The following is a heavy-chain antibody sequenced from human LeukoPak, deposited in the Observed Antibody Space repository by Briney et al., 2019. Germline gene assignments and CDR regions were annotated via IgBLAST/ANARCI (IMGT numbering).Heavy chain of an antibody. CDR1: GYTLTELS. V-gene: IGHV1-24*01. D-gene: IGHD6-19*01. CDR2: FDPEVGET. J-gene: IGHJ1*01. Sequence: GASVKVSCKVSGYTLTELSMHWVRQAPGKGLEWMGGFDPEVGETIYAQKFQGRVTMTEDTSTDTAYMELSSLRSEDTAVYYCATGPAVAGTLEYFQHRGQGTLVTVSS. CDR3: ATGPAVAGTLEYFQH.